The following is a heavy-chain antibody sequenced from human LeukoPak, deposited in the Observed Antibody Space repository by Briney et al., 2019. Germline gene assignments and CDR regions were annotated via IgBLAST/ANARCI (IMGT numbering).Heavy chain of an antibody. CDR2: INSDGSGT. J-gene: IGHJ4*02. Sequence: GGSLRLSCAASGFTFSSYYMHWVRQAPGKGLVWVSRINSDGSGTTYADSVKGRFTVSRDNAKNTLYLQMNSLSVEDTAMYYCTRVFAGDEYSSSGYWGQGTLVTVSS. CDR3: TRVFAGDEYSSSGY. V-gene: IGHV3-74*01. CDR1: GFTFSSYY. D-gene: IGHD6-13*01.